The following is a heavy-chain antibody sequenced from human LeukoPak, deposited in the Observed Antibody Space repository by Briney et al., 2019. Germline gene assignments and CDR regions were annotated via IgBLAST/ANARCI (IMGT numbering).Heavy chain of an antibody. D-gene: IGHD3-9*01. J-gene: IGHJ4*02. V-gene: IGHV1-8*01. CDR2: MNPNSGNT. CDR1: GYTFTSYD. Sequence: ASVKVSCKASGYTFTSYDINWVRQATGQGLEWMGWMNPNSGNTGYAQKFQGRVTMTRNTSISTAYMELRSLRSDDTAVYYCASSLLTGYPMYYFDYWGQGTLVTVSS. CDR3: ASSLLTGYPMYYFDY.